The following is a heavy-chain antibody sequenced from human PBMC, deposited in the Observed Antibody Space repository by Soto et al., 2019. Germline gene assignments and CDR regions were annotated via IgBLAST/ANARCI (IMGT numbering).Heavy chain of an antibody. J-gene: IGHJ6*02. V-gene: IGHV3-33*01. CDR2: IWYDGSNK. Sequence: QVQLVESGGGVVQPGRSLRLSCAASGFTFSSYGMHWVRQAPGKGLEWVAVIWYDGSNKYYADSVKGRFTICRDNSKNTQYLQANSIRPEDMAVYYYPRGAHYYHNGDDVWGQGTTVTVSS. CDR1: GFTFSSYG. CDR3: PRGAHYYHNGDDV.